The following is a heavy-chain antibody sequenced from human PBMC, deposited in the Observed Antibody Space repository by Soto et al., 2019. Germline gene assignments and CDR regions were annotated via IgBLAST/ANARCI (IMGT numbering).Heavy chain of an antibody. CDR1: GFTFSNYE. V-gene: IGHV3-64*01. CDR3: ARRGYGSRWPNVYMDV. Sequence: AQLVESGGGLVQPGGSLRLSCAASGFTFSNYEMHWVRQAPGKGLEYVSGISNNGAHTDYAKSVKGRFTMSRDNSENTLYLQMGSLRAEDMALYYCARRGYGSRWPNVYMDVWGKGTTVTVSS. D-gene: IGHD6-13*01. J-gene: IGHJ6*03. CDR2: ISNNGAHT.